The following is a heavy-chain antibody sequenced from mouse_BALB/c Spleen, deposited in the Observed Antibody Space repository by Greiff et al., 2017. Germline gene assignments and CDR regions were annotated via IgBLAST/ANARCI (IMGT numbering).Heavy chain of an antibody. D-gene: IGHD4-1*01. CDR2: IDPANGNT. CDR3: ARWDEKPAWFAY. CDR1: GFNIKDTY. V-gene: IGHV14-3*02. J-gene: IGHJ3*01. Sequence: EVKLQESGAELVKPGASVKLSCTASGFNIKDTYMHWVKQRPEQGLEWIGRIDPANGNTKYDPKFQGKATITADTSSNTAYLQLSSLTSEDTAVYYCARWDEKPAWFAYWGQGTLVTVSA.